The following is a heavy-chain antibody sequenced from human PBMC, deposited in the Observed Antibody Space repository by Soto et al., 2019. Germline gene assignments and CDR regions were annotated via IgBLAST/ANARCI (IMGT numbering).Heavy chain of an antibody. J-gene: IGHJ6*02. CDR2: IYYSGST. D-gene: IGHD3-16*01. V-gene: IGHV4-31*03. CDR1: GGSISSGGYY. CDR3: ARDRGITFGGVIALAYYYGMDV. Sequence: QVQLQESGPGLVKPSQTLSLTCTVSGGSISSGGYYWSWIRQHPGKGLEWIGYIYYSGSTYYNPSLKSRVTISVDTSKNQFSRKLSSVTAADTAVYYCARDRGITFGGVIALAYYYGMDVWGQGTTVTVSS.